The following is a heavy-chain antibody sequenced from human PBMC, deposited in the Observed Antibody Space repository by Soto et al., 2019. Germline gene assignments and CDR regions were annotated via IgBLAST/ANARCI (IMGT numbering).Heavy chain of an antibody. CDR2: ISGSGYST. D-gene: IGHD3-22*01. CDR1: GFTFSSYA. V-gene: IGHV3-23*01. J-gene: IGHJ4*02. CDR3: AKGGSDSGGYGDY. Sequence: GGSLRLSCVASGFTFSSYAMSWVRQAPGKGLEWVSAISGSGYSTYYADSVKGRFTISRDNSKNTLYLQMNSLRAEDTALYYFAKGGSDSGGYGDYWGEARLLRVSS.